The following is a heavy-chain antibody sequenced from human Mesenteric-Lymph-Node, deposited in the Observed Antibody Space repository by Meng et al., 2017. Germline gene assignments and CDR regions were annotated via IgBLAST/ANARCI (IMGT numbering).Heavy chain of an antibody. D-gene: IGHD3-22*01. CDR2: TYYRSKWYS. J-gene: IGHJ5*02. Sequence: SQTLSLTCAISGDSVSSNSAAWNWIRQSPSRGLEWLGRTYYRSKWYSDYAVSVKSRITISTDTSKNQLSLQLNSVTPEDTAVYYCARDESRLLRSWGQGTLVTVSS. CDR1: GDSVSSNSAA. V-gene: IGHV6-1*01. CDR3: ARDESRLLRS.